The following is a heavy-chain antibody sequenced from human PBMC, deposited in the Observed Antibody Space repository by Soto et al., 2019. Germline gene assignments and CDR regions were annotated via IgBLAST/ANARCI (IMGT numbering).Heavy chain of an antibody. CDR2: IYPGDSDT. CDR1: GYSFTSYW. Sequence: GESLKISCKGSGYSFTSYWIGWVRQMPGKGLEWMGIIYPGDSDTRYSPSFQGQVTISADKSISTAYLQWSSLKASDTAMYYCARGYYDFWSGRQNYYGMDVWGQGTTVTVSS. J-gene: IGHJ6*02. V-gene: IGHV5-51*01. CDR3: ARGYYDFWSGRQNYYGMDV. D-gene: IGHD3-3*01.